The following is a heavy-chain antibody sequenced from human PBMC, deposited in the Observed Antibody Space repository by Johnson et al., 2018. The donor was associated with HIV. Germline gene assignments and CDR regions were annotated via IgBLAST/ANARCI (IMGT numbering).Heavy chain of an antibody. CDR2: ISSSGSTI. Sequence: VQLVESGGGVVQPGRSLRLSCAASGFTFSSYGMHWVRQAPGKGLEWVSYISSSGSTIYSADSVKGRFTISRDNTKNSLYLQMNSLRAEDTAVYYCARDFIAPELGDAFDIWGQGTMVTVSS. D-gene: IGHD6-25*01. J-gene: IGHJ3*02. V-gene: IGHV3-48*04. CDR3: ARDFIAPELGDAFDI. CDR1: GFTFSSYG.